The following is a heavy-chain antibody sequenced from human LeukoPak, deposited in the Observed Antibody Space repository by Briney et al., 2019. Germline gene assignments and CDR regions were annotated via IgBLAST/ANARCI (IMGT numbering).Heavy chain of an antibody. V-gene: IGHV4-59*08. CDR3: ARHDPDFWSGYFPGPDY. Sequence: SETLSLTCTVSGASISSHYWSWIRQPPGGGLEWIGYISYSGSTDYNPSLKSRVTISVDTSKNQFSLKLSSVTAADTAVYYCARHDPDFWSGYFPGPDYWGQGTLVTVSS. CDR2: ISYSGST. D-gene: IGHD3-3*01. J-gene: IGHJ4*02. CDR1: GASISSHY.